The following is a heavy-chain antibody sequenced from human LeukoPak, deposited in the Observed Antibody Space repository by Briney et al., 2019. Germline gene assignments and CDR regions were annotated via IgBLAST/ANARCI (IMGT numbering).Heavy chain of an antibody. V-gene: IGHV4-59*08. J-gene: IGHJ1*01. Sequence: PSETLSLTCTVSGGSISSCYWSWIGQPPGKGLEWIGYIYYSGSTNYNPSLKSRVTISVDTSKNQFSLKLSSVTAADTAVYYCARGVSYYDSSGYYNEYFQHWGQGTLVTVSS. CDR3: ARGVSYYDSSGYYNEYFQH. CDR1: GGSISSCY. D-gene: IGHD3-22*01. CDR2: IYYSGST.